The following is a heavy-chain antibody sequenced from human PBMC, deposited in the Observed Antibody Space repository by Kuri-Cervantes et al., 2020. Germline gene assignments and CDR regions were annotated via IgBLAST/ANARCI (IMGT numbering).Heavy chain of an antibody. CDR2: IYYSGST. CDR3: ARRSDVLLWFGGS. J-gene: IGHJ4*02. CDR1: GGSISSSSYY. V-gene: IGHV4-39*01. Sequence: SETLSLTCTVSGGSISSSSYYWGWIRQPPGKGLEWIGSIYYSGSTYYNPSLKSRVTISVDMSKNQFSLKLSSVTAADTAVYYCARRSDVLLWFGGSWGQGTLVTVSS. D-gene: IGHD3-10*01.